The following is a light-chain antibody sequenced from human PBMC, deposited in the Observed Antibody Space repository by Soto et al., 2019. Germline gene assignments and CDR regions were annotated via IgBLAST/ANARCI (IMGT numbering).Light chain of an antibody. J-gene: IGKJ4*01. Sequence: EIVMTQSPATLSVSPGQRATLSCRASQSVSNNLAWYQQKPGQAPRLLIYHASTGSTGIPARFSGSGSGTELTLTISSAQSEYVAVYYCQQDNEWPLTFGGGTKVEIK. CDR3: QQDNEWPLT. CDR2: HAS. CDR1: QSVSNN. V-gene: IGKV3-15*01.